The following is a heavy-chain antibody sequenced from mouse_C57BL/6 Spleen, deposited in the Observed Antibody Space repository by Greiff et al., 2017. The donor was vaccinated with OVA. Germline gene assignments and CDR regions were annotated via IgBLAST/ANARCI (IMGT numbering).Heavy chain of an antibody. D-gene: IGHD2-5*01. Sequence: EVQLQQSGPELVKPGASVKISCKASGYTFTDYYMNWVKQSHGKSLEWIGDINPNNGGTSYNQKFKGKATLTVDKSSSTAYMELRSLTSEDSAVYYCARRSNYGFDYWGQGTTLTVSS. CDR1: GYTFTDYY. CDR2: INPNNGGT. J-gene: IGHJ2*01. CDR3: ARRSNYGFDY. V-gene: IGHV1-26*01.